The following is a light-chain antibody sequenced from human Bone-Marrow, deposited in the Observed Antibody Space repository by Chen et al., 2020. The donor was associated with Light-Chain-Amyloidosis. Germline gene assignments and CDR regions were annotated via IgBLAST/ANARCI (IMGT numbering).Light chain of an antibody. CDR3: QQYNSYLAT. CDR1: ETLPHW. J-gene: IGKJ1*01. Sequence: IQMTPSPSALSASVGDKIPLTCRASETLPHWVAGYQPKPGKAPKLLFSDASTLHSGVPSRFSARGSGTEFTRTITSLQPDDFATYYCQQYNSYLATFGQGTKV. V-gene: IGKV1-5*01. CDR2: DAS.